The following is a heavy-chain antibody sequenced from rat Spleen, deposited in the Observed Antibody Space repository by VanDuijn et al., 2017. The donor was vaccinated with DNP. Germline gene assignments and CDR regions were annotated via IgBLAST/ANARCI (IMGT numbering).Heavy chain of an antibody. CDR3: ARHEPVNWFAY. J-gene: IGHJ3*01. V-gene: IGHV5S13*01. Sequence: EVQLVESGGGLVQPGRSLKLSCVVSGFTFGDYAMAWVRQATTKGLEWVPSISNSGGVTYYRTSDKGRFTISRDNAKNTQYLQMDSLRSEDTATYYCARHEPVNWFAYWCQGTLVTVSS. D-gene: IGHD1-4*01. CDR1: GFTFGDYA. CDR2: ISNSGGVT.